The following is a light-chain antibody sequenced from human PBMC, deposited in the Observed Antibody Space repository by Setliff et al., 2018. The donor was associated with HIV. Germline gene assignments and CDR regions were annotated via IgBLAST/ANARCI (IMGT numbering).Light chain of an antibody. CDR2: DVT. J-gene: IGLJ1*01. V-gene: IGLV2-14*01. CDR3: SSYTTSTTLVYV. Sequence: QFALTQVASVSGSPGQSITISCTGTSSDVGGHDYVSWYQQHPDKAPKLIIYDVTNRPSGISDRFSGSKSGNTASLTISGLQTEDEATYFCSSYTTSTTLVYVFGTGTKVTVL. CDR1: SSDVGGHDY.